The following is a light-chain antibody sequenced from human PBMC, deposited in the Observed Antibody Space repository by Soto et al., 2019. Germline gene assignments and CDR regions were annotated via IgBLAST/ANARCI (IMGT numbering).Light chain of an antibody. Sequence: QSALTQPPSASGTPGQRVTISCSGSSSEIGSNSVNWYQQLPGTAPKLLMFSDNQRPSGVPDRFAGSKSGTSASLAISGLQSGDEADYYCAAWDDSLNLYVFGTGTKVTVL. J-gene: IGLJ1*01. CDR1: SSEIGSNS. CDR3: AAWDDSLNLYV. V-gene: IGLV1-44*01. CDR2: SDN.